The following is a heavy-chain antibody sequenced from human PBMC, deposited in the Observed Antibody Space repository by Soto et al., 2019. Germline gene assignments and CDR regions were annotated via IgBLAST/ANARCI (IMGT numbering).Heavy chain of an antibody. D-gene: IGHD2-8*01. CDR2: MNPNSGNT. J-gene: IGHJ6*03. Sequence: QVQLVQSGAEVKKPGASVKVSCKASGYTFTSYDINWVRQATGQGLEWMGWMNPNSGNTGYAQKFQGRVTMTRNTSISTAYMELSSLRSEDTAVYYCGRPMVYATRGYYYYYYMDVWGKGTTVTVSS. V-gene: IGHV1-8*01. CDR3: GRPMVYATRGYYYYYYMDV. CDR1: GYTFTSYD.